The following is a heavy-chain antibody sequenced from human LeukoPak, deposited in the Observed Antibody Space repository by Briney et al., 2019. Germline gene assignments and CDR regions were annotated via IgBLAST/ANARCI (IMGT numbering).Heavy chain of an antibody. V-gene: IGHV3-15*01. J-gene: IGHJ4*02. D-gene: IGHD2-21*02. CDR1: GFTFSNAW. Sequence: QPGGSLRLSCAGSGFTFSNAWMSWVRQAPGKGLEWVGRIKSKTDGWTTDYAAPVKGRFTISRDDSKNTLYLQMNGLKTEDTAVYYCTTGHLVVVTATSYWGQGTLVTVSS. CDR2: IKSKTDGWTT. CDR3: TTGHLVVVTATSY.